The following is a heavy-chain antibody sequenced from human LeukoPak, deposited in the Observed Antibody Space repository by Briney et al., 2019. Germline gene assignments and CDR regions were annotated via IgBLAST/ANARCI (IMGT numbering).Heavy chain of an antibody. CDR3: TRDRERYSDSSGYYNY. V-gene: IGHV3-49*04. Sequence: GGSLRPSCTASGFTFGDYAMSWVRQAPGKGMEWVGFIRSKAYGGTTEYAASVKGRFTISRDDSKSIAYLQMNSLKTEDTAVYYCTRDRERYSDSSGYYNYWGQGTPVTVPS. CDR1: GFTFGDYA. D-gene: IGHD3-22*01. J-gene: IGHJ4*02. CDR2: IRSKAYGGTT.